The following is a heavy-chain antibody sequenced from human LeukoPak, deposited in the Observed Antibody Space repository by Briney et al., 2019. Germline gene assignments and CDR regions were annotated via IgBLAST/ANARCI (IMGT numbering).Heavy chain of an antibody. V-gene: IGHV3-7*02. CDR1: GFSFHSYW. D-gene: IGHD6-19*01. CDR3: ANVRSDWSFDY. Sequence: PGGSLRLSCAASGFSFHSYWLTWVRQAPGEGLEWVANIKPDGSDKYYVDSVKGRFTISRENAKNSLSLQMNSLRVEDTAVYYCANVRSDWSFDYWGQGTLVTVSS. J-gene: IGHJ4*02. CDR2: IKPDGSDK.